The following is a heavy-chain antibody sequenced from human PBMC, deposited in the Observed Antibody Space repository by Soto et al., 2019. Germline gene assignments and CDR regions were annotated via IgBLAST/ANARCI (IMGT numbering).Heavy chain of an antibody. CDR3: ARALLGQYDFWSGYYTGSFDY. CDR1: GGSLSIGGYY. CDR2: IYYSGST. Sequence: PSETLSLTCTVSGGSLSIGGYYWIWIRQHPGKGLEWIGYIYYSGSTYYNPSLKSRVTISVDTSKNQFSLKLSSVTAADTAVYYCARALLGQYDFWSGYYTGSFDYWGQGTLVTV. V-gene: IGHV4-31*03. D-gene: IGHD3-3*01. J-gene: IGHJ4*02.